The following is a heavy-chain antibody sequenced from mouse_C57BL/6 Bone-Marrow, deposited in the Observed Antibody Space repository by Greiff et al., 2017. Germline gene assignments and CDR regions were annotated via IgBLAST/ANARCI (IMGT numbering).Heavy chain of an antibody. V-gene: IGHV5-6*01. J-gene: IGHJ2*01. Sequence: DVQLVESGGDLVKPGGSLKLSCAASGFTFSSYGMSWVRQTPDKRLEWVATISSGGSSTYSPDSEKGRFTISRDNAKNTLYLQMSGLKSEDTAMYYCARQRAPYFDYWGQGTTLTVSS. CDR1: GFTFSSYG. CDR2: ISSGGSST. CDR3: ARQRAPYFDY. D-gene: IGHD3-3*01.